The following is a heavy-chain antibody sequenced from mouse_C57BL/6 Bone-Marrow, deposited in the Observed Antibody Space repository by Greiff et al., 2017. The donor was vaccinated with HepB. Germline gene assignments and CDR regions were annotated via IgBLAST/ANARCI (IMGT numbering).Heavy chain of an antibody. CDR1: GYSITSGYD. CDR3: AREGAAGDYFDY. J-gene: IGHJ2*01. CDR2: ISYSGST. V-gene: IGHV3-1*01. Sequence: EVKLEESGPGMVKPSQSLSLTCTVTGYSITSGYDWHWIRHFPGNKLEWMGYISYSGSTNYNPSLKSRISITHDTSKNHFFLKLNSVTTEDTATYYCAREGAAGDYFDYWGQGTTLTVSS.